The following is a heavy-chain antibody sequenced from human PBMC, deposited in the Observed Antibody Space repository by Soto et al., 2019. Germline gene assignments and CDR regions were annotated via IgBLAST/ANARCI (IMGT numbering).Heavy chain of an antibody. D-gene: IGHD6-6*01. Sequence: GGSLRLSCAASGFTFDDYAMHWVRQAPGKGLEWVSGISWNSGSIGYADSVKGRFTISRDNAKNSLYLQMNSLRAEDTALYYCAKDIEEYSSSSGGFDPWGQGTLVTVSS. CDR3: AKDIEEYSSSSGGFDP. CDR1: GFTFDDYA. V-gene: IGHV3-9*01. CDR2: ISWNSGSI. J-gene: IGHJ5*02.